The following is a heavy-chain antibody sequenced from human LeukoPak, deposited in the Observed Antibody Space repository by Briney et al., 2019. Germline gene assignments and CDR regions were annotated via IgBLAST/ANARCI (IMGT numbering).Heavy chain of an antibody. D-gene: IGHD6-19*01. Sequence: GGSLRLSCADSGFTFSSYEMNWVRQSPGKGLEWVSHISSSGNTIYYADSVKGRFTISRDNAKNSLYLQMNSLRAEDTAVYYCARSRPVAGNNYFHPWGQGTLVTVSS. CDR3: ARSRPVAGNNYFHP. V-gene: IGHV3-48*03. CDR2: ISSSGNTI. J-gene: IGHJ5*02. CDR1: GFTFSSYE.